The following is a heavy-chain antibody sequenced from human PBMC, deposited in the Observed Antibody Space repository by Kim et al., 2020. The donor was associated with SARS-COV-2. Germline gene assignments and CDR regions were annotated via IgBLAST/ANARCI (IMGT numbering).Heavy chain of an antibody. CDR3: ARDSSICCYFQH. D-gene: IGHD6-19*01. CDR1: GGSVSSGTYY. V-gene: IGHV4-61*01. Sequence: SETLSLTCTVSGGSVSSGTYYWSWIRQPPGKGLEWIGYIYYSGSTNYNPSLKSRVSISADTSKNQFSLKLSSVTAADTAVYYCARDSSICCYFQHWGQGTLVTVSS. CDR2: IYYSGST. J-gene: IGHJ1*01.